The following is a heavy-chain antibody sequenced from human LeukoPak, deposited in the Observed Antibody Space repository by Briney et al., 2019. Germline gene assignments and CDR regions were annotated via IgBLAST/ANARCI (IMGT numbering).Heavy chain of an antibody. CDR1: GHIVEDNA. CDR2: IQWKSGVT. Sequence: GGSLRLSCVVSGHIVEDNAMHWVRQVPGKGLEWVSGIQWKSGVTGYADSVKGRFTISRDNAKKSLYLEMNNLRSEDTAFYYCVKDQTPGGGDVWGQGTMVTVSS. CDR3: VKDQTPGGGDV. V-gene: IGHV3-9*01. J-gene: IGHJ6*02. D-gene: IGHD4-23*01.